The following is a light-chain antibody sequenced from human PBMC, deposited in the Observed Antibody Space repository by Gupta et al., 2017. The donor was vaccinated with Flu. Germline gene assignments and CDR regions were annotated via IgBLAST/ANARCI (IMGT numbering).Light chain of an antibody. J-gene: IGKJ2*01. CDR3: QQGDSTPYT. CDR2: AAS. Sequence: DIQMTHSPSSLSASVGDRVTVTPRVSQSISSHSHWYHQKPGTTPKLLIYAASSLQSGVPSRFSGNDSPTHLTLAISRLQPEDFASYYCQQGDSTPYTFGQGTKLEIK. V-gene: IGKV1-39*01. CDR1: QSISSH.